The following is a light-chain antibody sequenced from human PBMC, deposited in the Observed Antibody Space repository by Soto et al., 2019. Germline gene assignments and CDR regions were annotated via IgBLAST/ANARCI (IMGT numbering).Light chain of an antibody. CDR3: QHYDNLPPFT. CDR1: QDIRKY. V-gene: IGKV1-33*01. J-gene: IGKJ3*01. Sequence: DIQMTQSPSSLSASVGDRVTITCQASQDIRKYLNWYQQKPGRAPKLLIYAASNLETGVPSRFSGSGYGTDFTFTISSLQPQDIATYYCQHYDNLPPFTFGPGTKVAIK. CDR2: AAS.